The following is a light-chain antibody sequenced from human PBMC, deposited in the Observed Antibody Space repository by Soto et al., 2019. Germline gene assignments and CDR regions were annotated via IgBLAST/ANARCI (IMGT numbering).Light chain of an antibody. J-gene: IGKJ1*01. CDR1: QSISSW. Sequence: DIQMTQSPSTLSASLGDRVTITCRASQSISSWLAWYQQKPGKAPKLLIYKASTLESGVPSRFSGSGSETEFTLTISSLQPDDYATYYCQPYNSYSRTFGQGTKGDIK. CDR2: KAS. CDR3: QPYNSYSRT. V-gene: IGKV1-5*03.